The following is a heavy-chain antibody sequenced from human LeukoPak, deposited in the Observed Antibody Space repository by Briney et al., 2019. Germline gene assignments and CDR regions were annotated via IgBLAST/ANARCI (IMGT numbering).Heavy chain of an antibody. CDR2: IYTSGST. D-gene: IGHD6-13*01. CDR1: GGSISSYC. CDR3: ASSDSSSSFDY. Sequence: KTSETLSLTCTVSGGSISSYCWNWIRQPPGKGLEWIGYIYTSGSTNYNPSLKSRVTISVDTSKNQFSLKLSSVTAADTAVYYCASSDSSSSFDYWGQGTLVTVSS. J-gene: IGHJ4*02. V-gene: IGHV4-4*08.